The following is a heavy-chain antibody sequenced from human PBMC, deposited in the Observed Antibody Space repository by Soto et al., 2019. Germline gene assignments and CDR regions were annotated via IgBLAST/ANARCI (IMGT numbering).Heavy chain of an antibody. J-gene: IGHJ3*02. D-gene: IGHD6-13*01. CDR1: GYTFTNYG. CDR2: INTYNANT. Sequence: VQLVQSGVEVKKHGASVKVSCKASGYTFTNYGNSWVRQAPGQGLEWMGWINTYNANTNYAQKVQGRVTLTTETSTSTAYMELRSLRPDDTAVYYCARDLLYSTRSTVRFDIWGQGTMLTVSS. CDR3: ARDLLYSTRSTVRFDI. V-gene: IGHV1-18*01.